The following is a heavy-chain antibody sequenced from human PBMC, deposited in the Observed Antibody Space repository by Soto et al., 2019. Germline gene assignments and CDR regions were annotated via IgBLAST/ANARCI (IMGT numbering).Heavy chain of an antibody. CDR3: AKAETYDFWSGLHFDY. CDR2: ISGSGGST. Sequence: VSLRLSCVASGFTFISFAMSWVRQAPGKGLEWVSTISGSGGSTYYADSVKGRLTISRDNSKNTLSLHINSLRAEDTAVYYCAKAETYDFWSGLHFDYWGQGTLVTVSS. D-gene: IGHD3-3*01. CDR1: GFTFISFA. J-gene: IGHJ4*02. V-gene: IGHV3-23*01.